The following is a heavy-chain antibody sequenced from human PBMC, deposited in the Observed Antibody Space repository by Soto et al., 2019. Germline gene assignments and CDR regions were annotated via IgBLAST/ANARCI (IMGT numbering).Heavy chain of an antibody. V-gene: IGHV3-7*05. CDR1: GFTFSSYW. Sequence: GGSLRLSCAASGFTFSSYWMSWVRQAPGKGLEWVANIKQDGSEKYYVDSVKGRFTISRDNAKNSLYLHMNSLRAEDTAVYYCARWRSGWPRNGYFDYWGQGTLVTVSS. CDR2: IKQDGSEK. CDR3: ARWRSGWPRNGYFDY. D-gene: IGHD6-19*01. J-gene: IGHJ4*02.